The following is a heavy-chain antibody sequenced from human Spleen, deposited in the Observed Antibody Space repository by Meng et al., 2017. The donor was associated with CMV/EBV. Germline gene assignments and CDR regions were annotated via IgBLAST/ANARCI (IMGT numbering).Heavy chain of an antibody. D-gene: IGHD1-1*01. V-gene: IGHV6-1*02. CDR1: GDSASTNIAA. J-gene: IGHJ4*02. CDR3: VRDQLGLDY. Sequence: QGQLQQSGPGLVKPSRTPSLTCANSGDSASTNIAAWNWIRQSPSRGLEWLGRTSYRSKWYNDYALSVKNRMTINPDTSKNQFSLQLNSVTPEDTAVYYCVRDQLGLDYWGQGTLVTVSS. CDR2: TSYRSKWYN.